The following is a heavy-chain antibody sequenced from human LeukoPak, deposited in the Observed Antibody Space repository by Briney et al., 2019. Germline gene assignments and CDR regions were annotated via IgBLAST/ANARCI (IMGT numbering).Heavy chain of an antibody. J-gene: IGHJ4*02. V-gene: IGHV4-59*12. D-gene: IGHD3-22*01. CDR3: ARDGGYYDSSGYYTFDY. Sequence: SETLSLTCTVSGGSISSYYWSWIRQPPGKGLEWIGYIYYSGSTNYNPSLKSRVTISVDTSKNQFSLKLSSVTAADTAVYYCARDGGYYDSSGYYTFDYWGQGTLVTVSS. CDR2: IYYSGST. CDR1: GGSISSYY.